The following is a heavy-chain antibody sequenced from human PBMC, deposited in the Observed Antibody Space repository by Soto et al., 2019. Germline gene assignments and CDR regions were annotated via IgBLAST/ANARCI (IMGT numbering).Heavy chain of an antibody. CDR1: GFTFSSYS. J-gene: IGHJ4*02. D-gene: IGHD3-22*01. V-gene: IGHV3-30-3*01. CDR3: ARTFSSTWLVARY. CDR2: ISYDGIKE. Sequence: QLRLVESGGGVVQPGGSLRLSCATSGFTFSSYSLHWVRQAPGKGLEWVALISYDGIKEYYADSVKARLTIARDNSGNTLDLQMDSMRPDDTAIYYCARTFSSTWLVARYWGQGTLVTVSS.